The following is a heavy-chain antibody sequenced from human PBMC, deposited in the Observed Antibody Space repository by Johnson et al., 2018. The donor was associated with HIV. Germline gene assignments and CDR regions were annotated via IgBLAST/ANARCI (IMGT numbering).Heavy chain of an antibody. V-gene: IGHV3-30*04. CDR2: ISYDGGNK. CDR3: ARGGVNDAFDI. CDR1: EFTLSNYA. D-gene: IGHD3-16*01. J-gene: IGHJ3*02. Sequence: QVQLVESGGGVVQPGRSLRIYCAVSEFTLSNYAMHWVRLAPGKGLQWVAVISYDGGNKYYADSVKGRFTISRDNSKNTLYLQMNSLRAEDTAVYYCARGGVNDAFDIWGQGTMVTVSS.